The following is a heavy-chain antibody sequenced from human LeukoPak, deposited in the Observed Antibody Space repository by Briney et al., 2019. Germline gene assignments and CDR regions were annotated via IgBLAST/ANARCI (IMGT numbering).Heavy chain of an antibody. D-gene: IGHD5-24*01. CDR1: GFTFSSYA. Sequence: GGSLRLSCTASGFTFSSYAMHWVRQAPGKGLEYVSAISSNGGSTYYADSVKGRFTISRDNSKNTLYLQMSSLRAEDTAVYYCVKRNGYNHFDYWGQGTLVTVSS. CDR3: VKRNGYNHFDY. J-gene: IGHJ4*02. V-gene: IGHV3-64D*06. CDR2: ISSNGGST.